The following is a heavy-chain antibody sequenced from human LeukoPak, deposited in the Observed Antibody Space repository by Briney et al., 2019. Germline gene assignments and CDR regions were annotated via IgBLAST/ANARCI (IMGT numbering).Heavy chain of an antibody. J-gene: IGHJ5*02. CDR2: ISYDGSNK. D-gene: IGHD1-26*01. CDR1: GYTFTGYY. Sequence: SCKASGYTFTGYYMHWVRQAPGKGLEWVAVISYDGSNKYYADSVKGRFTISRDNSKNTLYLQMNSLRAEDTAVYYCARDQTTRASGSYYYWFDPWGQGTLVTVSS. V-gene: IGHV3-30-3*01. CDR3: ARDQTTRASGSYYYWFDP.